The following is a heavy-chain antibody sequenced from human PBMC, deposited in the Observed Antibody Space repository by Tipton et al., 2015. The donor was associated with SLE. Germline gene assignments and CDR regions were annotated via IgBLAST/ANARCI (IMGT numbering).Heavy chain of an antibody. V-gene: IGHV3-30*04. Sequence: SLRLSCAASGFTFSSYAMHWVRQAPGKGLEWVAVISYDGSNKYYADSVKGRFTISRDNSKNTLYLQMNSLRAEDTAVYYCARDGTVVGATCAFDIWGQGTMVTVSS. CDR2: ISYDGSNK. J-gene: IGHJ3*02. D-gene: IGHD1-26*01. CDR3: ARDGTVVGATCAFDI. CDR1: GFTFSSYA.